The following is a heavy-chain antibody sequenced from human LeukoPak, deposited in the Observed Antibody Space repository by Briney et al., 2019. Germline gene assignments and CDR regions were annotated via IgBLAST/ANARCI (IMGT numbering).Heavy chain of an antibody. J-gene: IGHJ4*02. CDR2: INPNSGGT. CDR1: GYTFTGHS. Sequence: ASVKVSCKASGYTFTGHSIHWVRQAPGQGLEWMGWINPNSGGTNYAQKFQGRVTMTRDTSISTAYMELSRLRSDDTAVYYCARDSTMVRGVIIFLFDYWGQGTLVTVSS. D-gene: IGHD3-10*01. CDR3: ARDSTMVRGVIIFLFDY. V-gene: IGHV1-2*02.